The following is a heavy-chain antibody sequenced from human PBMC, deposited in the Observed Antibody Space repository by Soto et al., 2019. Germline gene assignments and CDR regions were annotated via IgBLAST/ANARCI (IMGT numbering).Heavy chain of an antibody. J-gene: IGHJ6*02. CDR3: AKVEASMVLGVIDYYYYYGMDV. CDR2: ISYEGSNK. Sequence: QVLLVESGGGVVQPGRSLRLSCAASGFTFSSYGMHWVRQAPGKGLEWVAVISYEGSNKYYADRVKGRFTISRDNYKNTLYLQMNRLRAEDRAVYYCAKVEASMVLGVIDYYYYYGMDVWGQGTTVTVSS. CDR1: GFTFSSYG. V-gene: IGHV3-30*18. D-gene: IGHD3-10*01.